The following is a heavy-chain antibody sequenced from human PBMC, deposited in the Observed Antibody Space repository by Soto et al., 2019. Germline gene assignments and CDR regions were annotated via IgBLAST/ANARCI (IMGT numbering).Heavy chain of an antibody. Sequence: SETLSLTCAVYGGSFSGYYWSWIRQPPGKGLEWIGEINHSGSTNYNPSLKSRVTISVDTSKNQFSLKLSSVTAADTAVYYCARAPMIVVVTHSYYLDYWGQGTLVTVSS. CDR1: GGSFSGYY. J-gene: IGHJ4*02. V-gene: IGHV4-34*01. CDR3: ARAPMIVVVTHSYYLDY. D-gene: IGHD3-22*01. CDR2: INHSGST.